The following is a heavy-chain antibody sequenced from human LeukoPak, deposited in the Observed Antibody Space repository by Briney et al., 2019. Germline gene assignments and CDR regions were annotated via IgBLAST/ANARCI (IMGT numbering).Heavy chain of an antibody. V-gene: IGHV6-1*01. D-gene: IGHD3-16*01. J-gene: IGHJ6*02. CDR1: GDSVSTNSVA. Sequence: SQTLSLTCAISGDSVSTNSVAWNWIRQSPSRGLEWLGRPYYRSKWYNDYAVSVKSRITINPDTSKNQFSLQLNSVTPEDTAVYYCTRDRGGSGYYGMDVWGQGTTVTVSS. CDR3: TRDRGGSGYYGMDV. CDR2: PYYRSKWYN.